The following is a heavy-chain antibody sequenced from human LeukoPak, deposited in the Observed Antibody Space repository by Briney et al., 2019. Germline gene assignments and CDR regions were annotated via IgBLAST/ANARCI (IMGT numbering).Heavy chain of an antibody. CDR2: IVPIFGKT. CDR3: ARGWEIPAPISWFDP. V-gene: IGHV1-69*05. Sequence: GASVKVSCKASGGSFSSNIIGWVRQAPGQGLEWMGGIVPIFGKTKYAQKFQGRVTITTDESSSTAYMELSSLRSDDTAIYYCARGWEIPAPISWFDPWGQGTLVTVSS. CDR1: GGSFSSNI. D-gene: IGHD2-2*01. J-gene: IGHJ5*02.